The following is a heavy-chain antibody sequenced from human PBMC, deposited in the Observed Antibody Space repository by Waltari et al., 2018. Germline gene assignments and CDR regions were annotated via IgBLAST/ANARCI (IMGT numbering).Heavy chain of an antibody. CDR2: ISYKGGDT. CDR3: ARVAGSGYFDS. J-gene: IGHJ4*02. CDR1: GFIVSDYS. V-gene: IGHV3-64*07. D-gene: IGHD3-9*01. Sequence: EVQLVESGGGLVQPGGSLRLSCAVSGFIVSDYSMHWVRQTAGKGLEYFSAISYKGGDTYYADSVKGRFTISRDTSKNTLYLQMGSLRPEDMAVYYCARVAGSGYFDSWGQGTLVTVSA.